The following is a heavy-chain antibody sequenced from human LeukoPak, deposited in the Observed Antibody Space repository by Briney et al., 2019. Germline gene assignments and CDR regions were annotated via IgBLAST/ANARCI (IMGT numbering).Heavy chain of an antibody. Sequence: KPSETLSLTCTVSGGSISSYYWSWIRQPPGKGLEWIRYIYYSGSTNYNPSLKSRVTISVDTSKNQFSLKLSSVTAADTAVYYCASRGDGYRPGYFDYWGRGTLVTVSS. J-gene: IGHJ4*02. V-gene: IGHV4-59*01. D-gene: IGHD5-24*01. CDR3: ASRGDGYRPGYFDY. CDR1: GGSISSYY. CDR2: IYYSGST.